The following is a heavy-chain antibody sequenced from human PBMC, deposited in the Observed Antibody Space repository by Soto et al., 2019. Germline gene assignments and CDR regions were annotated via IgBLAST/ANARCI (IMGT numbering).Heavy chain of an antibody. Sequence: PGGSLRLSCAASGFTFSDYYMSWIRQAPGKGLEWVSYISGSGNTVYYADSVEGRFTISRDNAQNSVHLQMNSLRAEDTAVYYCARLLVEPPSYYYYGMDVWGQGTTVTVSS. CDR1: GFTFSDYY. CDR3: ARLLVEPPSYYYYGMDV. CDR2: ISGSGNTV. V-gene: IGHV3-11*01. J-gene: IGHJ6*02. D-gene: IGHD1-1*01.